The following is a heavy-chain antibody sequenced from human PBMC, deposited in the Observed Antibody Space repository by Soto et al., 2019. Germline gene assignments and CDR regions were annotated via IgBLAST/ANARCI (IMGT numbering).Heavy chain of an antibody. J-gene: IGHJ6*02. CDR2: ISRSGSDI. CDR1: GFTFSDYS. CDR3: ATVGYCSSTSCQTRYYYYGMDV. Sequence: GSLRLSCAASGFTFSDYSMNWVRQAPGKGLEWVSYISRSGSDIYYADSVKGRFTISRDNAKNSLFLQMNSLRAEDTAVYYCATVGYCSSTSCQTRYYYYGMDVWGQGTTVTVSS. V-gene: IGHV3-11*01. D-gene: IGHD2-2*03.